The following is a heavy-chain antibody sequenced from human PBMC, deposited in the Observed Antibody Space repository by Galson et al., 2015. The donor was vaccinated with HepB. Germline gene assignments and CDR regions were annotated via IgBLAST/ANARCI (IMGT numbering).Heavy chain of an antibody. CDR1: GYTFTGYY. V-gene: IGHV1-2*04. Sequence: SVKVSCKASGYTFTGYYMHWVRQAPGQGLEWMGWINPNSGGTNYAQKFQGWVTMTRDTSISTAYMELSRLRSDDTAVYYCARTGGSHYGGDAFDIWGQGTMVTVSS. CDR3: ARTGGSHYGGDAFDI. J-gene: IGHJ3*02. CDR2: INPNSGGT. D-gene: IGHD1-26*01.